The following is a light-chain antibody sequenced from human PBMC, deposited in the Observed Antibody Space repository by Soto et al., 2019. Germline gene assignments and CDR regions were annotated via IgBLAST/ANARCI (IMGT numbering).Light chain of an antibody. Sequence: DIQMTQSPSTLSAFVGDRVTITCRASHNMVTWLAWYQQKPGKAPKLLIYRASTLQSGVSSRFSGSGSGTEFTLTISSLQPDDSATYYCQQYDHYWTFGQGTKVE. CDR1: HNMVTW. CDR3: QQYDHYWT. V-gene: IGKV1-5*03. CDR2: RAS. J-gene: IGKJ1*01.